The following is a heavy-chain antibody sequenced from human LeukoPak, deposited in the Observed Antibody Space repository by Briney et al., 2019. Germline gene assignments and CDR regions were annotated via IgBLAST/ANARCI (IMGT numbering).Heavy chain of an antibody. Sequence: SQTLSLTCTVSGGSISSGSHYWSWIRQPAGKGLEWIGRIYTSGSTNYNPSLKSRVTISVDTSKNQFSLKLSPVTAADTAVYFCARGSSVGFVVVTADYFDYWGQGTLVTVSS. CDR3: ARGSSVGFVVVTADYFDY. D-gene: IGHD2-21*02. CDR2: IYTSGST. V-gene: IGHV4-61*02. CDR1: GGSISSGSHY. J-gene: IGHJ4*02.